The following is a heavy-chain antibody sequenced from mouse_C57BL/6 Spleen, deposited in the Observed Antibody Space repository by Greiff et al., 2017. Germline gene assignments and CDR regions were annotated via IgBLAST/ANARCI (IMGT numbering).Heavy chain of an antibody. D-gene: IGHD2-13*01. Sequence: VQLQESGAELVRPGTSVKVSCKASGFAFNNYLIEWVKQRPGQGLEWIGVINPGSGGTNYTEKFKGKATRTADKSARTAYMQLSSLTSKDSAVYFCARDCDRYCDDWGTGTTVTVSS. CDR2: INPGSGGT. CDR3: ARDCDRYCDD. J-gene: IGHJ1*03. CDR1: GFAFNNYL. V-gene: IGHV1-54*01.